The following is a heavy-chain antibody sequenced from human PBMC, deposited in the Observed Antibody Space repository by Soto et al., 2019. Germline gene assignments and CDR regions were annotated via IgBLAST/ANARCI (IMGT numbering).Heavy chain of an antibody. CDR3: ARVPDR. J-gene: IGHJ5*02. D-gene: IGHD2-2*01. V-gene: IGHV4-30-2*01. CDR1: GGSIRSGGYS. Sequence: SETLSLTCAASGGSIRSGGYSWSWIRQPPGKGLEWIGYIYHSGSTYYNPSLKSRVTISVDRSKNQFSLKLSSVTAEDTAVYYCARVPDRWGQGTLVTVSS. CDR2: IYHSGST.